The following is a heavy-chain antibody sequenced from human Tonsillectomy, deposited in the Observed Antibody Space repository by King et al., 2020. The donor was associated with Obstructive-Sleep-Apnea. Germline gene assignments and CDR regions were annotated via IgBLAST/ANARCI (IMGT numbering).Heavy chain of an antibody. J-gene: IGHJ4*02. Sequence: DVQLVESGGGLVQPGGSLRLSCAASGFTFSKFAMSWVRQAPGRGLEWVSAISDSTAGTGSYYADSVKGRFTLSRDNSKNTLYLHMNSLRADDTALYYCAKDMGGGPAANFDYWGQGTLVTVSS. D-gene: IGHD2-2*01. CDR1: GFTFSKFA. V-gene: IGHV3-23*04. CDR3: AKDMGGGPAANFDY. CDR2: ISDSTAGTGS.